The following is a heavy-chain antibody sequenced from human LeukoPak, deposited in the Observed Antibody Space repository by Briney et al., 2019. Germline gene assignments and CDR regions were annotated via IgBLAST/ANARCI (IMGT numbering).Heavy chain of an antibody. CDR3: AKDRIIFGASDY. Sequence: PGGSLRLSCAASVFTFSSYAMSLVRQAPGKGLEWVSAISGSGGSTYYADSVKGRFTISRDNSKNTLYLQMNSLRAEDTAVYYCAKDRIIFGASDYWGQGTLVTVSS. D-gene: IGHD3-3*01. CDR2: ISGSGGST. J-gene: IGHJ4*02. V-gene: IGHV3-23*01. CDR1: VFTFSSYA.